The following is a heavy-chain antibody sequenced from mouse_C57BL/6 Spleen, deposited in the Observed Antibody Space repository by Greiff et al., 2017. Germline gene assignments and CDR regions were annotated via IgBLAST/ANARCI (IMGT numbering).Heavy chain of an antibody. J-gene: IGHJ1*03. CDR1: GYTFTNYW. CDR3: ARFYDGYLGYFDV. CDR2: IYPGGGYT. V-gene: IGHV1-63*01. D-gene: IGHD2-3*01. Sequence: QVQLKESGAELVRPGTSVKMSCKASGYTFTNYWIGWAKQRPGHGLEWIGDIYPGGGYTNYNEKFKGKATLTADKSSSTAYMQFSSLTSEDSAIYYCARFYDGYLGYFDVWGTGTTVTVSS.